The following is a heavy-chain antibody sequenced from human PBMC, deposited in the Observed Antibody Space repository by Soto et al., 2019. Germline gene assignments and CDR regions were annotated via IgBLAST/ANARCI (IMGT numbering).Heavy chain of an antibody. CDR3: AKTYDILTGYYQAHFDY. Sequence: GGSLRLSCAASGFTFSSYAMSWVRQAPGKGLEWISAISGSGGNTYYADSVKGRFTISRDNSKNTLYLQMNSLRAEDTAVYYCAKTYDILTGYYQAHFDYWGQGTLVTVSS. CDR1: GFTFSSYA. D-gene: IGHD3-9*01. J-gene: IGHJ4*02. CDR2: ISGSGGNT. V-gene: IGHV3-23*01.